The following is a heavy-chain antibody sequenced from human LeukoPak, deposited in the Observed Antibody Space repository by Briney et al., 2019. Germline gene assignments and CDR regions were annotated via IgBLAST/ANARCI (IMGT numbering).Heavy chain of an antibody. CDR1: GGSFSGYY. Sequence: SETLSLTCAVYGGSFSGYYWSWIRQSPGKGLEWIGEINHSGSTNYNPSLKSRVTISVDTSKNQFSLKLSSVTAADTAVYYCARDSGLYYYDSSGQDAFDIWGQGTMVTVSS. V-gene: IGHV4-34*01. D-gene: IGHD3-22*01. CDR3: ARDSGLYYYDSSGQDAFDI. CDR2: INHSGST. J-gene: IGHJ3*02.